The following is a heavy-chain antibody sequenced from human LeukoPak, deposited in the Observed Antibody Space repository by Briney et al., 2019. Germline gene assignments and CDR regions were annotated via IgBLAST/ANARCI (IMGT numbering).Heavy chain of an antibody. Sequence: ASVKVSCKASGYTFTRYYMHWVRQAHGQGLEWMGIINPSGGSTSYAQKFQGSVTMTRDTSTSTVYMALSSLRSEDTAIYYCARVGCGGDCYADAFDIWGQGTMVTVSS. CDR1: GYTFTRYY. CDR3: ARVGCGGDCYADAFDI. J-gene: IGHJ3*02. CDR2: INPSGGST. V-gene: IGHV1-46*01. D-gene: IGHD2-21*02.